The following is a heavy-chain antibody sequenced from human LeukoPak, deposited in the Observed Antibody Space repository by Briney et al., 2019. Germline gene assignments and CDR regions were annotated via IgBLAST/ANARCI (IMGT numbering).Heavy chain of an antibody. CDR3: AGAIYSGSFDP. CDR2: IKQDGSEK. CDR1: GFTFSRYW. D-gene: IGHD1-26*01. Sequence: GGSLRLSCATSGFTFSRYWMNWVRQAPGKGLEWVANIKQDGSEKYYVDSVKGRCTISRDNARDSLYLQMSSLRVEDTAVYYCAGAIYSGSFDPWGQGILVTVSS. V-gene: IGHV3-7*02. J-gene: IGHJ5*02.